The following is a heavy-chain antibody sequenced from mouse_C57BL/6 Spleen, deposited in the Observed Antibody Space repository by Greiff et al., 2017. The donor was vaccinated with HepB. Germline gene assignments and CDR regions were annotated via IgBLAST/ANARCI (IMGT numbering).Heavy chain of an antibody. CDR2: IDPSDSYT. J-gene: IGHJ4*01. V-gene: IGHV1-59*01. D-gene: IGHD2-2*01. CDR1: GYTFTSYW. CDR3: ARREDGYDGYYAMDY. Sequence: QVQLQQPGAELVRPGTSVKLSCKASGYTFTSYWMHWVKQRPGQGLEWIGVIDPSDSYTNYNQKFKGKATLTVDTSSSTAYMQLSSLTSEDSAVYYCARREDGYDGYYAMDYWGQGTSVTVSS.